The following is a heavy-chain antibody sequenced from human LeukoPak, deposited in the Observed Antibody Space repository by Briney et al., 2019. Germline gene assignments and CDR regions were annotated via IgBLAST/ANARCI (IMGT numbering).Heavy chain of an antibody. CDR3: ARGGQLVPSLDY. V-gene: IGHV1-69*13. D-gene: IGHD6-6*01. Sequence: ASVKVSCKASGGTFSSYAISWGRQAPGQGLAWMGGIIPIFGTANYAQKFQGRVTITADESTSTAYMELSSLRSEDTAVYYCARGGQLVPSLDYWGQGTLVTVSS. CDR2: IIPIFGTA. CDR1: GGTFSSYA. J-gene: IGHJ4*02.